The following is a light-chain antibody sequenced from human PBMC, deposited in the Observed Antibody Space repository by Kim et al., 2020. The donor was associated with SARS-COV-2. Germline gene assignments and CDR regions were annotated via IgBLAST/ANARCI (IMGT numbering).Light chain of an antibody. CDR2: EVR. Sequence: QSALTQPASMSGSPGQSITISRSGTSGDIGNYNLVSWFQQHPGKAPQLLIYEVRQRPSGISDRFSGSKLGNTASLTISGLQAEDDADYYCCSYAGSRTSYVFGTGTKVTVL. J-gene: IGLJ1*01. CDR3: CSYAGSRTSYV. CDR1: SGDIGNYNL. V-gene: IGLV2-23*02.